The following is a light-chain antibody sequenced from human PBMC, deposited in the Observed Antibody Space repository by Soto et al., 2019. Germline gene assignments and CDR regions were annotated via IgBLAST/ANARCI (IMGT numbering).Light chain of an antibody. J-gene: IGLJ2*01. Sequence: QSALTQPASVSGSPGQSITISCTGTSSDIGRYIYVSWYQHSPGKAPKLIIYDVSDRPSGVSDRFSGSKSGTTASLTIYGLQAEDEGDYYCASYTSSDTMIFGGGTKLTVL. CDR2: DVS. V-gene: IGLV2-14*03. CDR1: SSDIGRYIY. CDR3: ASYTSSDTMI.